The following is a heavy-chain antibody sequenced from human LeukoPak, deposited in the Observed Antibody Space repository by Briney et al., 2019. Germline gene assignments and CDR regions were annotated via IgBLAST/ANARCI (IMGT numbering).Heavy chain of an antibody. V-gene: IGHV4-59*12. Sequence: SETLSLTCIVSGGSISSYYWGWFRQPPGKGLEWIGHIFYSGGTDYNPSLKSRVTISVDTSKNQFSLKLSSVTAADTAVYYCARGRVPAAISYFDYWGQGTLVTVSS. CDR1: GGSISSYY. CDR2: IFYSGGT. CDR3: ARGRVPAAISYFDY. D-gene: IGHD2-2*01. J-gene: IGHJ4*02.